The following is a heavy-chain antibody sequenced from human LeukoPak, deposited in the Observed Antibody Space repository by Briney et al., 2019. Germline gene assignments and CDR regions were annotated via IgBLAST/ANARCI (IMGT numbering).Heavy chain of an antibody. Sequence: SETLSLTCAVYGGSFSGYYWSWIRQPPGKGLEWIGEINHSGSTNYNPSFKSRVTISVDTSKNQFSLKLSSVTAADTAVYYCASKVGATTLSYLGYFQHWGQGTLVTVSS. CDR3: ASKVGATTLSYLGYFQH. CDR2: INHSGST. J-gene: IGHJ1*01. V-gene: IGHV4-34*01. D-gene: IGHD1-26*01. CDR1: GGSFSGYY.